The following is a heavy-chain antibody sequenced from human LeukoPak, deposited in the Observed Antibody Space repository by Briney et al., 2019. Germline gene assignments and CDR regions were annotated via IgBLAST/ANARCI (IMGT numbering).Heavy chain of an antibody. J-gene: IGHJ1*01. D-gene: IGHD3-22*01. Sequence: SETLSLTCAVYGGSFRGYYWSWIRQPPGKGLEWIGYIYYSGSTNYNPSLKSRVTISVDTSKNQFSLKLSSVTAADTAVYYCARHEPISGYPQHWGQGTLVTVSS. CDR3: ARHEPISGYPQH. CDR2: IYYSGST. CDR1: GGSFRGYY. V-gene: IGHV4-59*08.